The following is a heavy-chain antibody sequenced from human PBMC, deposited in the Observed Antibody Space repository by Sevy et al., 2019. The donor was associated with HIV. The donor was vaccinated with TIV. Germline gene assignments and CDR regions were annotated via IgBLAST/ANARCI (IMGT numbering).Heavy chain of an antibody. J-gene: IGHJ4*02. CDR3: ATTMDYYDSSGYPFDS. V-gene: IGHV1-24*01. CDR1: GYTLTKLS. D-gene: IGHD3-22*01. CDR2: FDPEDGDPEDGKR. Sequence: ASVKVSCKVSGYTLTKLSMHWVRQTPGKGLEWMTTFDPEDGDPEDGKRIYAQKFLGRVTMTEDTSTDTAYMELSSLRSEDTAVYYCATTMDYYDSSGYPFDSWGQGTLVTVSS.